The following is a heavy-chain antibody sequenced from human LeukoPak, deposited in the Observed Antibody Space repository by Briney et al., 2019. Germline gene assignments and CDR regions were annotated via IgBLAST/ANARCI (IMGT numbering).Heavy chain of an antibody. J-gene: IGHJ4*02. V-gene: IGHV3-21*01. Sequence: GRSLRLSCAASGFTFSSYSMIWVRQAPGKGLEWVSFISSSTSYIYYADSVKGRFTISRDNAKNSLYLQMNSLRAEDTAVYYCARDRTYCSSSTCFFDYWGQGTLVTVSS. CDR2: ISSSTSYI. CDR1: GFTFSSYS. D-gene: IGHD2-2*01. CDR3: ARDRTYCSSSTCFFDY.